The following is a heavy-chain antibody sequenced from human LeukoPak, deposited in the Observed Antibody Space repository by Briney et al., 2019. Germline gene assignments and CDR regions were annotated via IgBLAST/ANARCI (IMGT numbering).Heavy chain of an antibody. CDR1: GFTFSSYA. J-gene: IGHJ4*02. D-gene: IGHD3-10*01. CDR3: ARVNGSGSYYDY. CDR2: ISNNGGTT. Sequence: GGSLRLSCAASGFTFSSYAMHWVRQAPGKGLEYVSAISNNGGTTYYANSVRGRFTISRDNSKNTLYLQMGSLGAEDKAVYYCARVNGSGSYYDYWGQGTLVTVSS. V-gene: IGHV3-64*01.